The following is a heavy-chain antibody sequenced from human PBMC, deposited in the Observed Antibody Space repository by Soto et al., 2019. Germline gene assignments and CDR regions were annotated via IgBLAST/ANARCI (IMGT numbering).Heavy chain of an antibody. CDR1: GYTFTSYG. CDR2: ISAYNGNT. J-gene: IGHJ4*02. CDR3: ARDRGSYALDY. V-gene: IGHV1-18*01. Sequence: QVQLVQSGAEVKKPGASVKVSCKASGYTFTSYGISWVRQAPGQGLEWMGWISAYNGNTNYAQKVQGRVTMTTATSTSKAYMELRSLGSDDTAVYYCARDRGSYALDYWGQGTLVTVSS. D-gene: IGHD1-26*01.